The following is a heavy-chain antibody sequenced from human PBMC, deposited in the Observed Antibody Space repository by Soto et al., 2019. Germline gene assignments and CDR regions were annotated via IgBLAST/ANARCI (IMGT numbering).Heavy chain of an antibody. CDR3: ARDLSPSAY. J-gene: IGHJ4*02. CDR1: GFTFSSYS. V-gene: IGHV3-21*01. CDR2: ISGSSSHI. Sequence: EVQLVESGGGLVKPGGSLRLSCAASGFTFSSYSMNWARQAPGKGLEWVSAISGSSSHIYYADSVKGRFNISRDNAKNALYLQMNSLRAEDTAVYYCARDLSPSAYWGQGTLVTVSS. D-gene: IGHD3-16*01.